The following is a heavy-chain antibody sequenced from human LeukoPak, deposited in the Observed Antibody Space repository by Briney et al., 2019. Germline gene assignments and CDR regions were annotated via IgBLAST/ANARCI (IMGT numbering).Heavy chain of an antibody. Sequence: ASVKVSCKASGYTFTGHYMHWVRQAPGQGLEWMGWINPNSGGTNYAQKFQGRVTMTRDTSISTAYMELSRLRSDDTAVYYCASRTEGWLVFGAFDIWGQGTMVTVSS. CDR3: ASRTEGWLVFGAFDI. J-gene: IGHJ3*02. CDR2: INPNSGGT. CDR1: GYTFTGHY. V-gene: IGHV1-2*02. D-gene: IGHD6-19*01.